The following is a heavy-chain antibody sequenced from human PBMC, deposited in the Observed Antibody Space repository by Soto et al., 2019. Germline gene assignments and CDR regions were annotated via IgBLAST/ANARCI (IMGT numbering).Heavy chain of an antibody. CDR1: GFAFMSYA. CDR3: VKDRYVDY. V-gene: IGHV3-64D*06. CDR2: ISSEGATT. Sequence: GGPLRLTFAFSGFAFMSYAMHWVRQAPGKGLEYIASISSEGATTYYADSVKGRFIISRDNSKNTLYLQMSNLRAEDTAVYYCVKDRYVDYWGQGILVTVSS. J-gene: IGHJ4*02.